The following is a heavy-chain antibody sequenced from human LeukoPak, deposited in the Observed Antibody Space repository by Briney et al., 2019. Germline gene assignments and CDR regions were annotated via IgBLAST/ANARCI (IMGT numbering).Heavy chain of an antibody. D-gene: IGHD6-13*01. V-gene: IGHV5-51*01. CDR3: ARQVYSSRPNDRRFDP. Sequence: GESLKISCKGSGYRFTSYWIGWVRQMPGKGLEWMGIIYPGDSDTRYSPCFQGQVTISADKSISTAYLQWNSLKASDTAMYYCARQVYSSRPNDRRFDPWGQGTLVTVSS. CDR2: IYPGDSDT. CDR1: GYRFTSYW. J-gene: IGHJ5*02.